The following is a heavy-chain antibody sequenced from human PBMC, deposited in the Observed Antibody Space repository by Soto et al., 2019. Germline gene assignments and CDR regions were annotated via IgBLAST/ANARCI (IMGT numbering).Heavy chain of an antibody. V-gene: IGHV3-74*01. D-gene: IGHD2-2*01. Sequence: PGGSLRLSCAASGFTFSSYSMNWVRQAPGKGLEWVSLINSDGSNTSYAVFVKGRFTISRDNAKNTLFLQMNSLRAEDTAVYYCARGMEYCSSTSCYVSEVPLLWGQGTLVTVSS. CDR2: INSDGSNT. CDR1: GFTFSSYS. J-gene: IGHJ4*02. CDR3: ARGMEYCSSTSCYVSEVPLL.